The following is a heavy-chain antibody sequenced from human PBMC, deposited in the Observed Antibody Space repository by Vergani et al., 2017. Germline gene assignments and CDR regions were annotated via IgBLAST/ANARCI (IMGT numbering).Heavy chain of an antibody. CDR3: AKGEGPYSSSCLDY. CDR2: ISGSGGST. Sequence: VQLVESGGGVVQPGGSLRLSCAASGFTFSSYAMSWVRQAPGKGLEWVSAISGSGGSTYYADSVKGRFTISRDNSKTTLYLQMNSLRAEDTAVYYCAKGEGPYSSSCLDYWGQGTLVTVSS. D-gene: IGHD6-13*01. J-gene: IGHJ4*02. CDR1: GFTFSSYA. V-gene: IGHV3-23*04.